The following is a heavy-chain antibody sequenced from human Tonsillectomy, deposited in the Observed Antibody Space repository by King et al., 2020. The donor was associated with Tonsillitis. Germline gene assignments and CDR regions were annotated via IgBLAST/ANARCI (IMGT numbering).Heavy chain of an antibody. J-gene: IGHJ3*02. V-gene: IGHV3-23*03. D-gene: IGHD3-22*01. CDR2: IYSGGSST. CDR1: GFTFSSYA. Sequence: VQLVESGGGLVQPGGSLRLSCAAPGFTFSSYAMSWVRQAPGKGLEWVSVIYSGGSSTYYADSVKGRFTISRDNSKNTLYLQMNSLRAEDTAVYYCAKDAHKYYYDSSGYYPDDAFDIWGQGTMVTVSS. CDR3: AKDAHKYYYDSSGYYPDDAFDI.